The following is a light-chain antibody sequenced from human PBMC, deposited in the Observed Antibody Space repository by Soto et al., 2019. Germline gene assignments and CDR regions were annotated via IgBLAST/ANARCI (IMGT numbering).Light chain of an antibody. CDR2: GAS. CDR1: QGISSF. Sequence: IQLTQSPSSLSASVGDRVTITCRASQGISSFLAWYQQKPGKAPKLLIYGASTLQSGVPSRFSGSGSGTDFPLTIGSLQPEDFANYYCQQLNSFPIPFGPGTKVDIK. J-gene: IGKJ3*01. V-gene: IGKV1-9*01. CDR3: QQLNSFPIP.